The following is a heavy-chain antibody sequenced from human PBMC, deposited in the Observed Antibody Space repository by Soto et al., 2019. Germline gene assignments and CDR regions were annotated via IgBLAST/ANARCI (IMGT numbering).Heavy chain of an antibody. CDR1: GYSISSGYY. CDR2: IYHSGST. J-gene: IGHJ4*02. V-gene: IGHV4-38-2*02. D-gene: IGHD3-3*01. Sequence: PSETLSLTCAVSGYSISSGYYLGWILQPPWKGLEWIGTIYHSGSTYYNPSLKSRVTISVDTSKNQFSLKLSSVTAADTAVYYCAREGDDVLRFLEWLSDGGRYFDYWGQGTLVTVSS. CDR3: AREGDDVLRFLEWLSDGGRYFDY.